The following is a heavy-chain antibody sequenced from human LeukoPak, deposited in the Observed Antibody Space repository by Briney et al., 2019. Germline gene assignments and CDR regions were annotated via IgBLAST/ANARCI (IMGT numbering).Heavy chain of an antibody. CDR1: GFTFSSYT. Sequence: PGRSLRLSCAASGFTFSSYTLQWVRQAPGKGLEWVAVISYDGSNKYYADSVKGRFTISRDNSKNILYLQMNNLGAEDTAVYYCARGRGGTYPPGIYWGQGTLVTVSS. J-gene: IGHJ4*02. CDR3: ARGRGGTYPPGIY. D-gene: IGHD1-26*01. CDR2: ISYDGSNK. V-gene: IGHV3-30-3*01.